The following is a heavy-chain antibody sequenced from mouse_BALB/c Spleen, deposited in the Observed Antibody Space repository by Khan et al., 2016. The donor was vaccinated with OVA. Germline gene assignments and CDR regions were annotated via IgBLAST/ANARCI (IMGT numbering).Heavy chain of an antibody. V-gene: IGHV9-3-1*01. D-gene: IGHD2-10*01. CDR1: GYTFTNYG. J-gene: IGHJ4*01. CDR2: INTYTGEP. Sequence: QIQLVQSGPELKKPGDTVKISCKASGYTFTNYGMNWVKQAPGKGLKWMGWINTYTGEPTYADDFKGRFAFSLETSASTAYLQLNNLKNEDTATDFGARPPYFSYVMVYWGQGTSVTVSS. CDR3: ARPPYFSYVMVY.